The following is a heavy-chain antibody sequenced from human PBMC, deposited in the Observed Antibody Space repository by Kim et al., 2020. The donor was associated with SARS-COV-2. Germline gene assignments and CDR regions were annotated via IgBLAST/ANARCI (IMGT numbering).Heavy chain of an antibody. CDR2: ISGDGGST. CDR1: GFTFDDYA. CDR3: AKGVGDLDYYYGMDV. V-gene: IGHV3-43*02. J-gene: IGHJ6*02. D-gene: IGHD3-10*01. Sequence: GGSLRLSCAASGFTFDDYAMHWVRQAPGKGLEWVSLISGDGGSTYYADSVKGRFTISRDNSKNSLYLQMNSLRTEDTALYYCAKGVGDLDYYYGMDVWGQGTTVTVSS.